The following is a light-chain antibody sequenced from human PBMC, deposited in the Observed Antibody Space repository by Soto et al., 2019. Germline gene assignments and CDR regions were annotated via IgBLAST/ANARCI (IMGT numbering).Light chain of an antibody. CDR2: DAS. CDR1: QIVTNNY. V-gene: IGKV3-20*01. J-gene: IGKJ4*01. Sequence: EIVLTQSPGTLSLSPGERVTLSCRASQIVTNNYLAWYQHKPGQPPRLRIDDASRRATGIPDRFSASGSGTDFTLTISRLAPEDFAVYYCQQCSTSPLPFGGGTKVELK. CDR3: QQCSTSPLP.